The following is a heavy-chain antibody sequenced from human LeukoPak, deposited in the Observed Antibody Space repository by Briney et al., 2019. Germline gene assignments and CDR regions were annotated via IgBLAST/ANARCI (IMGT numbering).Heavy chain of an antibody. Sequence: PSQTLSLTCTVSGGSISSGGYYWSWIRQHPGKGLEWIGYIYYSGSTYYNPSLKSRVTISVDTSKNQFSLKLSSVTAADTAVYYCARAGCSGGSCYSARYYYYGMDVWGQGTTVTVSS. CDR1: GGSISSGGYY. V-gene: IGHV4-31*03. CDR2: IYYSGST. CDR3: ARAGCSGGSCYSARYYYYGMDV. J-gene: IGHJ6*02. D-gene: IGHD2-15*01.